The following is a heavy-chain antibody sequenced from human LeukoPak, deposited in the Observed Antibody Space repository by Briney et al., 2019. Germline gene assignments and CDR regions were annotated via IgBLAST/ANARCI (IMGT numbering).Heavy chain of an antibody. D-gene: IGHD3-3*01. CDR3: ARDSRYYDFWSGYSEGAFDI. J-gene: IGHJ3*02. Sequence: SETLSLTCTVSGGSISSYYWSWIRQPPGKGLEWIGYIYYCESTNYNPSLKSRVTISVDTSKNQFSLKLSSVTAADTAVYYCARDSRYYDFWSGYSEGAFDIWGQGTMVTVSS. CDR2: IYYCEST. CDR1: GGSISSYY. V-gene: IGHV4-59*01.